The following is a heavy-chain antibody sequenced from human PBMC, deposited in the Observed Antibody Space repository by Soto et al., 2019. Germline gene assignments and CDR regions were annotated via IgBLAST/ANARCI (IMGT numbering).Heavy chain of an antibody. Sequence: GGSLSLSCAASGFHFSSYSMHWVRQAPGKGLEWVAVISYDGSNKYYADSVKGRFTISRDNSKNTLYLQMNSLRAEDTAVYYCASEKGGNLITELDYWGQGTLVTVSS. J-gene: IGHJ4*02. CDR3: ASEKGGNLITELDY. CDR2: ISYDGSNK. D-gene: IGHD2-15*01. V-gene: IGHV3-30-3*01. CDR1: GFHFSSYS.